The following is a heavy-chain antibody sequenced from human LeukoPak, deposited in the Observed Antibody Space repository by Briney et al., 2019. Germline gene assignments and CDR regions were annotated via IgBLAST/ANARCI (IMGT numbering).Heavy chain of an antibody. CDR1: GFTFNNYN. J-gene: IGHJ4*02. CDR2: ISSSSTYI. Sequence: PGGSLRLSCAASGFTFNNYNMNWVRQAPGKGLEWVSSISSSSTYIYYADSVKGRFTISRDKAKNSLYLQMNSLRAEDTAVYYCARGTHPAIANYWGQGNLVTVSS. CDR3: ARGTHPAIANY. D-gene: IGHD6-13*01. V-gene: IGHV3-21*01.